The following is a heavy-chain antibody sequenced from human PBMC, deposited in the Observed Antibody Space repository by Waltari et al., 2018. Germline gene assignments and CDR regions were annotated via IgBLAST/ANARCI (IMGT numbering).Heavy chain of an antibody. CDR1: GFAFRNYA. J-gene: IGHJ4*02. D-gene: IGHD6-6*01. V-gene: IGHV3-23*03. Sequence: EVQLLESGGGLVQPGGSLRLSCAASGFAFRNYAMSWVRQAPGKGLEWVSLIHNDGTTTYYADSVKGRFTIFRDDSKNTLYLQINSPVAEDTALYYCAKARGSTSSRYYFDYWGQGTLVTVSS. CDR2: IHNDGTTT. CDR3: AKARGSTSSRYYFDY.